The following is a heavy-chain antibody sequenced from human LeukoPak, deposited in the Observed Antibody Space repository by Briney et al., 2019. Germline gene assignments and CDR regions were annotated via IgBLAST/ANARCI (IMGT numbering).Heavy chain of an antibody. Sequence: GGSLRFSCAASGFTVSSNYMTWVRRAPGKGLEGVSVIYSGGSTYYADSVKGRFTISRDNSKNTLYLQMNSLRAEDTAVYYCARDGSGSQAFDYWGQGTLVTVSS. V-gene: IGHV3-66*01. CDR1: GFTVSSNY. J-gene: IGHJ4*02. CDR2: IYSGGST. D-gene: IGHD3-10*01. CDR3: ARDGSGSQAFDY.